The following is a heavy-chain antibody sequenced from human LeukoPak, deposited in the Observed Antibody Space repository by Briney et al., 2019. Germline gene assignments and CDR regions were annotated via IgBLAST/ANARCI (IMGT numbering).Heavy chain of an antibody. CDR3: ARVTSVVARYSDY. D-gene: IGHD3-22*01. V-gene: IGHV3-33*01. CDR2: IWYDGNNK. Sequence: GRSLRLSCAASGFTFSNYGMHWVRQAPGKGLEWVVVIWYDGNNKYYADSVKGRFTVSRDNAKNSLDLQMNSLRADDTAVYYCARVTSVVARYSDYWGQGTLVTVSS. CDR1: GFTFSNYG. J-gene: IGHJ4*02.